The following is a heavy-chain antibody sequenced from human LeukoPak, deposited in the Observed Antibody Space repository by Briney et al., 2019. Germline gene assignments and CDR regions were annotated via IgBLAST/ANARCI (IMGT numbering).Heavy chain of an antibody. CDR2: ISGSGGST. J-gene: IGHJ4*02. Sequence: PGGSLRLSCAASGFTFSSYSMNWVRQAPGKGLEWVSAISGSGGSTYYADSVKGRFTISRDNSKNTLYLQMNSLRAEDTAVYYCAKDLAQKLYYDILTGIVVWGQGTLVTVSS. CDR3: AKDLAQKLYYDILTGIVV. D-gene: IGHD3-9*01. V-gene: IGHV3-23*01. CDR1: GFTFSSYS.